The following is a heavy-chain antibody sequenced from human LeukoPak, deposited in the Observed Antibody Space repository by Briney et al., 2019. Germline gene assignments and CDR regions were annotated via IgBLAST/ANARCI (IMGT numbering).Heavy chain of an antibody. CDR1: GFTFSIYW. J-gene: IGHJ5*02. CDR3: TTDTLWFGEFGS. CDR2: IKQDGSER. Sequence: PGGSLRLSCAASGFTFSIYWRSWVRQAPGKGLEWVANIKQDGSERYYVDSVKGRFTLSRDNAKNSLYLQMNSLKTEDTAVHYCTTDTLWFGEFGSWGQGTLVTVSS. D-gene: IGHD3-10*01. V-gene: IGHV3-7*03.